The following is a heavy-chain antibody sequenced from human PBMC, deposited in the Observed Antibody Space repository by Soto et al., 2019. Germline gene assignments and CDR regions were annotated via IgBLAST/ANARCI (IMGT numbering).Heavy chain of an antibody. CDR3: ARPQNYDFWSGGASPNYYYGMDV. CDR2: ISYDGSNK. Sequence: QAGGSLRLSCAASGFTFSSYAMHWVRQAPGKGLEWVAVISYDGSNKYYADSVKGRFTISRDNSKNTLYLQMNSLRAEDTAVYYCARPQNYDFWSGGASPNYYYGMDVWGQGTTVTVSS. V-gene: IGHV3-30-3*01. D-gene: IGHD3-3*01. J-gene: IGHJ6*02. CDR1: GFTFSSYA.